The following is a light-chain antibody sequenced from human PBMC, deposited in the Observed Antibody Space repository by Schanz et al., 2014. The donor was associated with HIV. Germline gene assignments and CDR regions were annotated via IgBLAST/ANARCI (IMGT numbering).Light chain of an antibody. CDR3: QYFGNSGGT. J-gene: IGKJ4*01. CDR1: QSVAANS. Sequence: EIVMTQSPATLYVSPGDRATLSCRASQSVAANSLAWYQQKPGQPPRLLFFDAYARATGVPPRFSASGSGTDFTLTISRLDPEDFAVYYCQYFGNSGGTFGGGTKVDI. CDR2: DAY. V-gene: IGKV3-20*01.